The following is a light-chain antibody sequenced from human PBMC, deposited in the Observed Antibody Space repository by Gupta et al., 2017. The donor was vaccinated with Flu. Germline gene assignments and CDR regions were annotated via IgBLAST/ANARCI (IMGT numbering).Light chain of an antibody. CDR3: CSDGRSDV. J-gene: IGLJ1*01. CDR2: EVN. V-gene: IGLV2-8*01. Sequence: SGLTQPPSASGSPGQSVAISCTGTSSDIGGNNYVSWYQQDPGKAPKLLSDEVNKRPSGVPDRFSGSKSGNTASLTVSGLQPEDEADYYCCSDGRSDVFGPGTKVTVL. CDR1: SSDIGGNNY.